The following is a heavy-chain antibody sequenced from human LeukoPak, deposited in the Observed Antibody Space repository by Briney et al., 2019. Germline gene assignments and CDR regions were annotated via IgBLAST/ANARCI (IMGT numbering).Heavy chain of an antibody. J-gene: IGHJ4*02. V-gene: IGHV3-74*01. CDR1: GFTFSSYW. CDR2: ISSDGSSI. CDR3: ARIGTSDY. D-gene: IGHD2-8*01. Sequence: PGGSLRLSCAASGFTFSSYWMHWVRQAPGKGLVWVSRISSDGSSIDYADSVKGRFTISRDNAENTLYLQMNSLRAEDTAVYYCARIGTSDYWGQGTLVTVSS.